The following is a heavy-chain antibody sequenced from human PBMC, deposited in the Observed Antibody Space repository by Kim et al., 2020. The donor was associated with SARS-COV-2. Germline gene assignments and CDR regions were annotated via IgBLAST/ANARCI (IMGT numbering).Heavy chain of an antibody. V-gene: IGHV1-18*01. CDR1: GNTFSSFG. CDR3: AKHFTGGWPFEAFDI. J-gene: IGHJ3*02. D-gene: IGHD6-19*01. Sequence: ASVKVSCKASGNTFSSFGYSWMRQAPGQGLEWMGWVSAYNGNTNYAQRFQGRVTMTTDTSTTTVYMELRSLRSDDTAVYYCAKHFTGGWPFEAFDIWGQGTMVTVAS. CDR2: VSAYNGNT.